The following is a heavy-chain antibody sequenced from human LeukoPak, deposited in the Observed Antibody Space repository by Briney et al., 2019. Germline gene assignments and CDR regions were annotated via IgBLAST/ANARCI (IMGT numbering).Heavy chain of an antibody. CDR1: GYTFTSYG. D-gene: IGHD5-24*01. J-gene: IGHJ4*01. CDR3: VKRSRDGYNSPLDN. V-gene: IGHV1-18*01. Sequence: GASVKVSCKASGYTFTSYGISWVRQAPGQGLEWMGWISAYNGNTNYAQRLQGRVTMTTDTSTSTAYMELSSLRAEDTAVYYCVKRSRDGYNSPLDNWGQGTLVTVSS. CDR2: ISAYNGNT.